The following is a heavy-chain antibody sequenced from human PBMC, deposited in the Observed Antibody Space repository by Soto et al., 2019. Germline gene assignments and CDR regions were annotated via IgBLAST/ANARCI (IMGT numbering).Heavy chain of an antibody. CDR1: EFTFTSHA. D-gene: IGHD1-7*01. Sequence: LRLSCEVSEFTFTSHAMHWVRQAPGKGLEWAAVISSDGSIKYYADSVKGRFTISRDNSKNMLYLQMSSLTTEDTAVYFCATGGLGNYKEYFD. V-gene: IGHV3-30-3*01. CDR2: ISSDGSIK. CDR3: ATGGLGNYKEYFD. J-gene: IGHJ4*01.